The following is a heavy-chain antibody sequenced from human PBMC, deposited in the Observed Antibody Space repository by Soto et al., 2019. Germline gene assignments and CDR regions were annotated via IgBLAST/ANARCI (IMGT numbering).Heavy chain of an antibody. CDR3: VKDESINWYSGHFRH. D-gene: IGHD6-13*01. Sequence: EVQLVESGGGLVQPGRSLRLSCAASGFTCDDYAMHWVRQVPGKGLEWVSGINGNSGSIGYGDSVKGRFAISRDNAKNSLHLQMNSLSAEDTAFYYCVKDESINWYSGHFRHWGQGTLVTVSS. V-gene: IGHV3-9*01. CDR2: INGNSGSI. J-gene: IGHJ1*01. CDR1: GFTCDDYA.